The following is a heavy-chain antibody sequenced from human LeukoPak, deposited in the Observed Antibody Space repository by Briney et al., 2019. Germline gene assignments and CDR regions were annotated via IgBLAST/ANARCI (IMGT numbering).Heavy chain of an antibody. CDR2: INPNSGGT. V-gene: IGHV1-2*02. Sequence: ASVKVSCKASGYTFTGYYMHWVRQAPGQGLEWMGWINPNSGGTNYAQKFQGRVTMTRDTSISTAYMELSRLRSDDTAVYYCARVSTMVRGVIETESYYYYMDVWGKGTTVTISS. CDR1: GYTFTGYY. CDR3: ARVSTMVRGVIETESYYYYMDV. D-gene: IGHD3-10*01. J-gene: IGHJ6*03.